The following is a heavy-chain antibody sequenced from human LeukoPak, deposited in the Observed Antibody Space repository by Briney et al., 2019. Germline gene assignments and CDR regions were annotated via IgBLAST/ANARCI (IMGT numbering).Heavy chain of an antibody. CDR3: AKGNSGSYSQDWFDH. Sequence: QPGRSLRLSCAASGFSFDDYAMHWVRQAPGKGLEWVSGISWNSGTIGYADSVKGRFTISRDNAKNSLFLQMNSLRAEDMALYYCAKGNSGSYSQDWFDHWGQGTLVTVSS. CDR2: ISWNSGTI. J-gene: IGHJ5*02. CDR1: GFSFDDYA. D-gene: IGHD1-26*01. V-gene: IGHV3-9*03.